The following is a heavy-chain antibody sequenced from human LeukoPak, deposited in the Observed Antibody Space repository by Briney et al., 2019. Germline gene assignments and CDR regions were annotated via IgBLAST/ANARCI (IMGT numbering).Heavy chain of an antibody. CDR1: GFTFRSYW. J-gene: IGHJ4*02. V-gene: IGHV3-7*01. Sequence: PGGSLRLSCAASGFTFRSYWMTWVRQAPGKGLEWVANMKEDGSEEYYVDSVKGRFTISRDNAKNSLYLQMNSLRAEDMAVYYCARGRNVACWGQGTLVTVSS. CDR2: MKEDGSEE. CDR3: ARGRNVAC.